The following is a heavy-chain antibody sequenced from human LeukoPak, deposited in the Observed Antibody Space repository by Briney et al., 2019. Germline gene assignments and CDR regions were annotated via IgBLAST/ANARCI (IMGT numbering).Heavy chain of an antibody. Sequence: WETLSLTCAVYGGSFSAYYWSWIRQSPGKGLEWTAEINHRGDTNYNPSVKSRVSISVDTSKNQFSLKVTSLTAADTAVYYCARGPTISETGYFDYWGQGTLVTVSS. D-gene: IGHD1-1*01. J-gene: IGHJ4*03. CDR3: ARGPTISETGYFDY. CDR2: INHRGDT. V-gene: IGHV4-34*01. CDR1: GGSFSAYY.